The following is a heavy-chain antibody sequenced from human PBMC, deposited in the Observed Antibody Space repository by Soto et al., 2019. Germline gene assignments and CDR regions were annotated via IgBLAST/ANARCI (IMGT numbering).Heavy chain of an antibody. CDR1: GGSFSGYY. Sequence: SETLSLTCAVYGGSFSGYYWSWIRQPPGKGLEWIGEINHSGSTNYNPSLKSRVTISVDTSKNQFSLKLSSVTAADTAVYYCARGRGATTKRRAPNDAFDIWGQGTMVTVSS. J-gene: IGHJ3*02. V-gene: IGHV4-34*01. D-gene: IGHD1-26*01. CDR3: ARGRGATTKRRAPNDAFDI. CDR2: INHSGST.